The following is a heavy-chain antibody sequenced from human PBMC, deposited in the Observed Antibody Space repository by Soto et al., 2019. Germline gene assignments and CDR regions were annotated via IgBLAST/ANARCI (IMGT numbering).Heavy chain of an antibody. CDR1: GYTFTSYD. J-gene: IGHJ4*02. V-gene: IGHV1-8*01. CDR2: MNAYSGNT. CDR3: ARTLYGDNVDY. Sequence: ASVNVSCKTSGYTFTSYDINWVRQATGQGLEWMGWMNAYSGNTNYAQKFQGRVTMTRNTSISTAYMELSSLRSEDTAVYYCARTLYGDNVDYWGQGTLVTVSS. D-gene: IGHD4-17*01.